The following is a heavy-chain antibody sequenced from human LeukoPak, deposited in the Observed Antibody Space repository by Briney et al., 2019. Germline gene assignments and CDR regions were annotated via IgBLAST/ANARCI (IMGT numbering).Heavy chain of an antibody. CDR2: IYYSGST. J-gene: IGHJ3*02. Sequence: KPSETLSLTCTVSGGSVSSGSYYWSWIRQPPGKGLEWIGYIYYSGSTNYNPSLKSRVTISVDTSKNQFSLKLSSVTAADTAVYYCARDYGGNPETDAFDIWGQGTMVTVSS. CDR3: ARDYGGNPETDAFDI. D-gene: IGHD4-23*01. CDR1: GGSVSSGSYY. V-gene: IGHV4-61*01.